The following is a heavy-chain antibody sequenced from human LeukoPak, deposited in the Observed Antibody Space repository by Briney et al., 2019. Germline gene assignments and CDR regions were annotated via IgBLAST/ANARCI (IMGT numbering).Heavy chain of an antibody. D-gene: IGHD2-21*01. CDR3: ARDNAYLAEDYYYYMTS. Sequence: PSQTLSLTCTVSGGSISSYYWSWIRQPAGKGLEGIGRIYTSGSTNYNPSLKSRVTMSVDTSKNQFSLKLSSVTAADTAVYYCARDNAYLAEDYYYYMTSGAKGPRSPSP. CDR1: GGSISSYY. V-gene: IGHV4-4*07. J-gene: IGHJ6*03. CDR2: IYTSGST.